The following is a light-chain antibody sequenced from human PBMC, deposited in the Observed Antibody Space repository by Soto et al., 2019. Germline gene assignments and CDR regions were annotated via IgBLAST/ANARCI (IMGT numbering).Light chain of an antibody. CDR2: EVS. V-gene: IGLV2-8*01. CDR1: SSDIGGYKD. Sequence: QSVLTQPPSASGSPGQSVTISCTGTSSDIGGYKDVSWYQQHPGKAPKLMIYEVSKRPSGVPDRFSGSKSGNTASLTVSGLQTEDEADYYCSSYAGRNNVVFGGGTKLTVL. CDR3: SSYAGRNNVV. J-gene: IGLJ2*01.